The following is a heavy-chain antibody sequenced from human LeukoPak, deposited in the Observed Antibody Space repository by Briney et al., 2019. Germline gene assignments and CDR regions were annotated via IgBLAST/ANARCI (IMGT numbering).Heavy chain of an antibody. Sequence: GGSLRPSCAASGFTFSSYAMHWVRQAPGKGLEWVAVISYDGSNKYYADSVKGRFTISRDNAKNSLYLQMNSLRAEDTAVYYCARSSISGFDYWGQGTLVTVSS. CDR3: ARSSISGFDY. CDR2: ISYDGSNK. J-gene: IGHJ4*02. CDR1: GFTFSSYA. D-gene: IGHD3-3*02. V-gene: IGHV3-30-3*01.